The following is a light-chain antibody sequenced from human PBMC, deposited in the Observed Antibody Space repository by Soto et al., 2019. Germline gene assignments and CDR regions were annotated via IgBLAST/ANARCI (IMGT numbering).Light chain of an antibody. J-gene: IGKJ1*01. V-gene: IGKV3-11*01. CDR3: QQRSNWPWT. CDR1: QSVSSY. CDR2: DAS. Sequence: EIVLTQSPATLSLSPGERATLSCRASQSVSSYLAWYQQKPGQAPRLLIYDASNRATGIPARYSGRGSGPDFTLTISSLEPEDFAVYYCQQRSNWPWTFGQGTKVEIK.